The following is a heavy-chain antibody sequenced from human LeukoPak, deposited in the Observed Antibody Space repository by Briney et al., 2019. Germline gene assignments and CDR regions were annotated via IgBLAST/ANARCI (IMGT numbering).Heavy chain of an antibody. CDR2: IYSGDGT. V-gene: IGHV3-66*01. CDR1: GFPFSYYG. J-gene: IGHJ6*03. D-gene: IGHD6-13*01. CDR3: AREYPDSSSWTGYYYYMDV. Sequence: GGSLRLSCAASGFPFSYYGMHWVRQAPGKGLEWVSVIYSGDGTYYADSVKGRFTISRDNSKNTLYLQMNSLRAEDTAVYYCAREYPDSSSWTGYYYYMDVWGKGTTVTISS.